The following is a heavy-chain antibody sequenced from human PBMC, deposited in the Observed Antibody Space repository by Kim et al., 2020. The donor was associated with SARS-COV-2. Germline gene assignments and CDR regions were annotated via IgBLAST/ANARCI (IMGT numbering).Heavy chain of an antibody. CDR3: ASVTTVTDDAFDV. V-gene: IGHV1-18*04. D-gene: IGHD4-17*01. Sequence: ASVKVSCKTSGQSLPTYGISWVRQAPGQGLEWLGWVSSNNADTRYAQKFEGRVTMATDTSTFTAYLELRSLRSDDTALYYCASVTTVTDDAFDVWGRGTVVTVSS. J-gene: IGHJ3*01. CDR1: GQSLPTYG. CDR2: VSSNNADT.